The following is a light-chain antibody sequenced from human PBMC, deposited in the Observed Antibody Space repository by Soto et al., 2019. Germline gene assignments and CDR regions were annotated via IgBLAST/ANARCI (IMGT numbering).Light chain of an antibody. Sequence: IQLTQSPSSLSASVGDRVTITCRASQGISTYLAWYQQKPGKAPKLLIYAASTLQSGVPSRFSGSGSGTDFTLTISSLQPEDCATYYCQQLNSYPLTVGQGTRREIK. J-gene: IGKJ5*01. V-gene: IGKV1-9*01. CDR2: AAS. CDR3: QQLNSYPLT. CDR1: QGISTY.